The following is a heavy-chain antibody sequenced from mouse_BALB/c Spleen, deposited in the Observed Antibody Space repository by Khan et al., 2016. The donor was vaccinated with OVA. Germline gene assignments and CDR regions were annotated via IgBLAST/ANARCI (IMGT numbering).Heavy chain of an antibody. CDR1: GYTFTSYW. V-gene: IGHV1S41*01. CDR3: ARSNYYGSSLYAMDY. J-gene: IGHJ4*01. D-gene: IGHD1-1*01. Sequence: DLVKPGASVKLSCKASGYTFTSYWINWIKQRPGQGLEWIGHIAPGSGSTYYNEMFKGMATLTVDTSSSTVYIQLSSLSSEDSALYFYARSNYYGSSLYAMDYWGQGTSVTVSS. CDR2: IAPGSGST.